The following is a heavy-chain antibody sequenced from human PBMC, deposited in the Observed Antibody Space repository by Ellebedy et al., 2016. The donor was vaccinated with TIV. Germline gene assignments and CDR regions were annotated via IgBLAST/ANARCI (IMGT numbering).Heavy chain of an antibody. D-gene: IGHD2-2*01. CDR3: ARFRSGIVVAPAHYGMDV. Sequence: SETLSLTXVVSGRSVSSDKWWSWVRQPPGKGLEWIGQIYHSGSTNYNPSLKSRVTISVDKSKNQFSLRLSSVTAADTAVYYCARFRSGIVVAPAHYGMDVWGQGTTVTVSS. V-gene: IGHV4-4*02. CDR1: GRSVSSDKW. CDR2: IYHSGST. J-gene: IGHJ6*02.